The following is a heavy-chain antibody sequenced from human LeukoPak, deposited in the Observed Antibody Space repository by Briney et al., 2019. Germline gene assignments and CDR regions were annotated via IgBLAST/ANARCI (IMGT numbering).Heavy chain of an antibody. V-gene: IGHV3-74*01. CDR2: INSDGSST. D-gene: IGHD5-18*01. CDR1: GFTFSSYW. CDR3: ARGDTAMAYWYFDL. Sequence: PGGSLRLSCAASGFTFSSYWMHWVRQAPGKGLVWVSRINSDGSSTSYADSVKGRFTISGDNAKNTLYLQMNSLRAEDTAVYYCARGDTAMAYWYFDLWGRGTLVTVSS. J-gene: IGHJ2*01.